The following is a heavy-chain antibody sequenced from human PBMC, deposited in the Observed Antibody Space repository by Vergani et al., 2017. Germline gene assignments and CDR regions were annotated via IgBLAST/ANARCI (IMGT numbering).Heavy chain of an antibody. J-gene: IGHJ6*03. V-gene: IGHV4-34*01. Sequence: QVQLQQWGAGLLKPSETLSLTCAVYGGSFSGYYWSWIRQPPGKGLEWIGEINHSGSTNYTPSLKSRVTISVDTSKNQFSLKLSSVTAADTAVYYCARGVTTVTTLSGKKSKPYYYYYMDVWGKGTTVTVSS. CDR3: ARGVTTVTTLSGKKSKPYYYYYMDV. CDR1: GGSFSGYY. CDR2: INHSGST. D-gene: IGHD4-11*01.